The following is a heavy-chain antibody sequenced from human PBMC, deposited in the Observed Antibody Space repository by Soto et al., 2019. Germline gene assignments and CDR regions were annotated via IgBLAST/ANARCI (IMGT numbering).Heavy chain of an antibody. V-gene: IGHV3-30*18. CDR2: ISYDGSNK. CDR3: AKEWFGMDV. J-gene: IGHJ6*02. Sequence: PGGSLRLSCAASGFTFSSDCMHWVRQAPGKGLEWVAVISYDGSNKYYADSVKGRFTISRDNSKNTLYLQMNSLRAEDTAVYYCAKEWFGMDVWGQGTTVTVSS. D-gene: IGHD3-10*01. CDR1: GFTFSSDC.